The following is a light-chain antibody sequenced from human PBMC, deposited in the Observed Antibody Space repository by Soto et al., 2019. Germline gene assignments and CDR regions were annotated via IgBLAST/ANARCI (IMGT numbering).Light chain of an antibody. J-gene: IGKJ2*01. CDR3: HQYGASSYT. V-gene: IGKV3-20*01. CDR2: STS. Sequence: EIVLTQSPGTLSLSPGERVTLSCRTSQSVSTSYLAWYQQKPGQAPRLLIHSTSSRATGIPDRFSGSGSGTDFALTISRLEPEDFAVYYCHQYGASSYTFGQGTKLEI. CDR1: QSVSTSY.